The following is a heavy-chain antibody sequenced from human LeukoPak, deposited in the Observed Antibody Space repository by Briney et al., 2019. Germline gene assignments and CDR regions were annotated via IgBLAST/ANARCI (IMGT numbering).Heavy chain of an antibody. J-gene: IGHJ6*02. V-gene: IGHV4-59*01. CDR2: IYYSGST. CDR1: GGSISSYY. CDR3: ARAEVWVAGTFYYYYGMDV. Sequence: PSETLSLTCTVSGGSISSYYWSWIRQPPGKGLEWIGYIYYSGSTNYNPSLKSRVTISVDTSKNQFSLKLSSVTAADTAVYYCARAEVWVAGTFYYYYGMDVWGQGTTVTVSS. D-gene: IGHD6-19*01.